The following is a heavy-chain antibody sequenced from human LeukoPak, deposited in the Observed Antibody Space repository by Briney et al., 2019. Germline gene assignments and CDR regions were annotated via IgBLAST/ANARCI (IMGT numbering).Heavy chain of an antibody. Sequence: SETLSLTRTVSGGSVSSGSYYWSWIRQPPGKGLEWIGYIYYSGSTNYNPSLKSRVTISVDTSKNQFSLKLSSVTAADTAVYYCARADYGNYGDAFDIWGQGTMVTVSS. J-gene: IGHJ3*02. V-gene: IGHV4-61*01. CDR1: GGSVSSGSYY. CDR3: ARADYGNYGDAFDI. D-gene: IGHD4-11*01. CDR2: IYYSGST.